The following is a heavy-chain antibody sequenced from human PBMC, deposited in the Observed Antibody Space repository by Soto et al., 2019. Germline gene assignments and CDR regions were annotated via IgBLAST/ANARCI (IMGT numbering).Heavy chain of an antibody. V-gene: IGHV1-2*02. CDR3: ARDLYNWNDVAFDY. CDR2: INPNSGGT. Sequence: ASVKVSCKTSGYTFTGYYMRWVRQAPGQGLEWMGWINPNSGGTNYAQKFQGRVTMTRDTSISTAYMELSRLRSDDTAVYYCARDLYNWNDVAFDYWGQGTLVTVSS. J-gene: IGHJ4*02. D-gene: IGHD1-20*01. CDR1: GYTFTGYY.